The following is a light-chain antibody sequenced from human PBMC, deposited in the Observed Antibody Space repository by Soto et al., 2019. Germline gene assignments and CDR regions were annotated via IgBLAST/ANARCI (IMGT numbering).Light chain of an antibody. CDR1: QSISSSY. CDR2: GAS. Sequence: EIVLTQSPGTLSLSPGERATLSCRASQSISSSYLAWYQQKPGQAPRLLIYGASNRATGIPDRFSGSGSGTDFTLTISRLEPEDFAVYYCQQYGSSPFTFGPGTNVDIK. V-gene: IGKV3-20*01. J-gene: IGKJ3*01. CDR3: QQYGSSPFT.